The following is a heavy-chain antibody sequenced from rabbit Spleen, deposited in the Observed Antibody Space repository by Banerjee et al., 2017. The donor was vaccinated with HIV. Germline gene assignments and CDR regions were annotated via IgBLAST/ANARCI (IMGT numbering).Heavy chain of an antibody. CDR3: ARDSGTSFSSYGMDL. V-gene: IGHV1S45*01. D-gene: IGHD8-1*01. Sequence: QEQLEESGGDLVKPGASLTLTCTASGVSFSSSSYMCWVRQAPGKGLEWIACIGAGVTYTTYYATWAKGRFTISKTSSTTVTLQMTSLTAADTATYFCARDSGTSFSSYGMDLWGQGTLVTVS. CDR2: IGAGVTYTT. CDR1: GVSFSSSSY. J-gene: IGHJ6*01.